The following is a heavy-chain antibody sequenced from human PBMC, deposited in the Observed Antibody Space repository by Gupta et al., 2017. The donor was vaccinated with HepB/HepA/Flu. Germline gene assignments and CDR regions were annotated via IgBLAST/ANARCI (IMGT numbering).Heavy chain of an antibody. J-gene: IGHJ4*02. CDR1: GFTFHSYA. Sequence: EVQVLYSGGDLVQPGGSLRLYCVASGFTFHSYAFSWVRQAQGKGLEWVSGISGSGGTTYYADSVKDRFTISRDNSKKTLYLQMNSLRAEDTAVYYCAKGLGAFDYWGQGTLVTVSS. V-gene: IGHV3-23*01. CDR3: AKGLGAFDY. CDR2: ISGSGGTT. D-gene: IGHD1-26*01.